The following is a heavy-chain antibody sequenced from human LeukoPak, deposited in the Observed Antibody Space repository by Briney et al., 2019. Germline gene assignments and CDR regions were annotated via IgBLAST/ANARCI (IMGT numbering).Heavy chain of an antibody. Sequence: SETLFLTCTVSGGSISSGSYYWSWIRQPAGKGLEWIGRIYISGSTNYNPSLKSRVTISVDTSKNQFSLKLSSVTAADTAVYYCARVPLDYYDSSGYPQYYFDYWGQGTLVTVSS. CDR1: GGSISSGSYY. J-gene: IGHJ4*02. CDR2: IYISGST. V-gene: IGHV4-61*02. CDR3: ARVPLDYYDSSGYPQYYFDY. D-gene: IGHD3-22*01.